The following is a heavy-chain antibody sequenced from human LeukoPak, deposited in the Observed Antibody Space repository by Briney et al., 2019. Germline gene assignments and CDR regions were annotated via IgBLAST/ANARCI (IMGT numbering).Heavy chain of an antibody. V-gene: IGHV1-18*04. CDR1: GYTFTSYG. Sequence: ASVKVSCKASGYTFTSYGISWVRQAPGHGLEWMGWISAYNGNTNYAQKLQGRVTITTDTSTSTAYMELRSLRSDDTAVYYCARVSMDIVVVPAAIGYYGMDVWGKGTTVTVSS. J-gene: IGHJ6*04. D-gene: IGHD2-2*03. CDR3: ARVSMDIVVVPAAIGYYGMDV. CDR2: ISAYNGNT.